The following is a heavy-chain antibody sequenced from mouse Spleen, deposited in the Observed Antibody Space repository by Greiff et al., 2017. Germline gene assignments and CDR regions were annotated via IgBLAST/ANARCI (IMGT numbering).Heavy chain of an antibody. CDR2: ISSGGSYT. J-gene: IGHJ1*01. CDR1: GFTFSSYG. D-gene: IGHD2-4*01. Sequence: EVQLVESGGDLVKPGGSLKLSCAASGFTFSSYGMPWVRQTPGKRLEWVATISSGGSYTYYPDSLKGRSTISGDNAKNTLYLQLSSLKSEDTGMYYGASHAPLPAEYDGYWYFDVWGAGTTVTVSS. V-gene: IGHV5-6*01. CDR3: ASHAPLPAEYDGYWYFDV.